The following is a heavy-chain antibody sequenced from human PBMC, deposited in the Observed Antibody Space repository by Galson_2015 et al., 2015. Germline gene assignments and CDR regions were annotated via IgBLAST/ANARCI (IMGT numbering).Heavy chain of an antibody. D-gene: IGHD6-13*01. CDR3: AKGPGGGSWSDPFDY. Sequence: SLRLSCAASGFTFSSYSMNWVRQAPGKGLEWVSSISSSSSYIYYADSVKGRFTISRDNAKNSLYLQMNSLRAEDTAVYYCAKGPGGGSWSDPFDYWGQGTLVTVSS. CDR1: GFTFSSYS. CDR2: ISSSSSYI. V-gene: IGHV3-21*01. J-gene: IGHJ4*02.